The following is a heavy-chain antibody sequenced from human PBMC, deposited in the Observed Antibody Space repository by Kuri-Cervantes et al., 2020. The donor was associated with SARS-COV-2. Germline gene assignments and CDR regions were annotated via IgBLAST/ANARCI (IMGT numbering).Heavy chain of an antibody. CDR1: GFTFSSYS. D-gene: IGHD6-19*01. Sequence: GGSLRLSCAASGFTFSSYSMNWVRQAPGKGLEWVSVIYSCGSTYYADSVKGRFTISRDNSKNTLYLQMNSLRAEDTAVYYCARGPEQWLATGGAKYYYYYYMDVWGKGTTVTVSS. CDR2: IYSCGST. CDR3: ARGPEQWLATGGAKYYYYYYMDV. V-gene: IGHV3-53*05. J-gene: IGHJ6*03.